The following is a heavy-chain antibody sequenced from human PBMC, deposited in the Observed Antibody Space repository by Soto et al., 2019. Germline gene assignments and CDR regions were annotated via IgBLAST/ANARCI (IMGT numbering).Heavy chain of an antibody. Sequence: GGSLRLSCAASGFTFSSYSMNWVRQAPGKGLEWVSSISSSSSYIYYADSVKGRFTISRDNAKNSLYLQMNSLRAEDTAVYYCARDRFVGYDILTGGGMDVWGQGTTVTVSS. CDR1: GFTFSSYS. D-gene: IGHD3-9*01. V-gene: IGHV3-21*01. J-gene: IGHJ6*02. CDR3: ARDRFVGYDILTGGGMDV. CDR2: ISSSSSYI.